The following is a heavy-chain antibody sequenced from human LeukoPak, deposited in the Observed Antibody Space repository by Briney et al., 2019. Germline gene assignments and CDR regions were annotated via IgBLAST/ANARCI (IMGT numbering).Heavy chain of an antibody. CDR1: GLTVSSNY. CDR2: IYSGGST. Sequence: GGSLRLSCAASGLTVSSNYMSWVRQAPGKGLEWVSVIYSGGSTYYADSVKGRFTISRDNSKNTLYLQMNSLRAEDTAVYYCARTIVGAPGDAFDIWGQGTMVTVSS. D-gene: IGHD1-26*01. V-gene: IGHV3-53*01. CDR3: ARTIVGAPGDAFDI. J-gene: IGHJ3*02.